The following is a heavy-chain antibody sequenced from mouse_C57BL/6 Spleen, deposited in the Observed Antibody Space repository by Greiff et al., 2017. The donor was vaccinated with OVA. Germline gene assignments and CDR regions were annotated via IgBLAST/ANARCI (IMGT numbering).Heavy chain of an antibody. CDR2: ISDGGSYT. D-gene: IGHD4-1*01. Sequence: DVMLVESGGGLVKPGGSLKLSCAASGFTFSSYAMSWVRQTPEKRLEWVATISDGGSYTYYPDNVKGRFTISRDNAKNNLYLQMSHLKSEDTAMYYCARDSLGYYVDYWGQGTTLTVSS. CDR1: GFTFSSYA. J-gene: IGHJ2*01. V-gene: IGHV5-4*01. CDR3: ARDSLGYYVDY.